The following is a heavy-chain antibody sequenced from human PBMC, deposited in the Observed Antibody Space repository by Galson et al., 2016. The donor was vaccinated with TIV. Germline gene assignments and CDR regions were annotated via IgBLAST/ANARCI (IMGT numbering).Heavy chain of an antibody. D-gene: IGHD5-24*01. J-gene: IGHJ4*02. CDR3: ARVYNSYFIDY. CDR1: GFTFRSYG. V-gene: IGHV3-30*03. Sequence: SLRLSCATSGFTFRSYGFHWVRQAPGKGLEWVAFMSDDGTEKYCGDSVRGRFTISRDNSKSTLYLQMSSLRPGDSAVYLCARVYNSYFIDYWGQGTLVTVSS. CDR2: MSDDGTEK.